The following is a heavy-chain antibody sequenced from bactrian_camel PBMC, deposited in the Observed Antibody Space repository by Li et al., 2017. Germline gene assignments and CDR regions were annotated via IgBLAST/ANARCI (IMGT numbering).Heavy chain of an antibody. J-gene: IGHJ4*01. V-gene: IGHV3S40*01. CDR1: RLTFSSTN. CDR2: SSSGALSL. CDR3: VKPNPDARGGFDH. Sequence: VQLVESGGDLVQPGGSLRLSCATSRLTFSSTNMAWVRQGPGKGLEWVSSSSSGALSLVYADSVKGRFTISRDNAKNTVYLLTNSLKPEDTAVYYCVKPNPDARGGFDHWGQGTQVTVS. D-gene: IGHD1*01.